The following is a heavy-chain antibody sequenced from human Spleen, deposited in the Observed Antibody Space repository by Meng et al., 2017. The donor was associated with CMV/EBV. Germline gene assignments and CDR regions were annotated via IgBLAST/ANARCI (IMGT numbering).Heavy chain of an antibody. CDR3: AAAISIAAAGYFDY. CDR2: IYPGASDT. J-gene: IGHJ4*02. CDR1: GYRFTSYW. Sequence: KVPGYRFTSYWVGWVGRMTGKGLEWMGIIYPGASDTRYSPSFQGQVTISADKSISTAYLQWSSLKASDTAMYYCAAAISIAAAGYFDYWGQGTLVTVSS. V-gene: IGHV5-51*01. D-gene: IGHD6-13*01.